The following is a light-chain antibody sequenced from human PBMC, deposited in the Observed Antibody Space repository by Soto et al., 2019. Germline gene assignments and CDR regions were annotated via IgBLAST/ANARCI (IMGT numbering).Light chain of an antibody. CDR1: SSNIGSHL. CDR2: TNN. J-gene: IGLJ3*02. V-gene: IGLV1-44*01. Sequence: QSVLTQPPSVSGTPGQRVTISCSGSSSNIGSHLVNWYQQVPGTAPRLLIYTNNQRPSGVHDRFSDSKSGTSASLAISGLQSEDEAHYYCATWDASLQSGVFGGGTKVTVL. CDR3: ATWDASLQSGV.